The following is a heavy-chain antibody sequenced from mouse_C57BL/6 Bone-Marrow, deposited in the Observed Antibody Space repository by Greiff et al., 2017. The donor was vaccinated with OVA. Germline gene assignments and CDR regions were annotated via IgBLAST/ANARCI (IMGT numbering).Heavy chain of an antibody. D-gene: IGHD1-1*01. V-gene: IGHV5-4*03. CDR1: GFTFSSYA. J-gene: IGHJ4*01. CDR3: ARGQITTVVAPYDAMDY. CDR2: ISDGGSYT. Sequence: EVMLVESGGGLVKPGGSLKLSCAASGFTFSSYAMSWVRQTPEKRLEWVATISDGGSYTYYPDNVKGRFTISRDNAKNTLYLQMSHLKSEDTAMYYCARGQITTVVAPYDAMDYWGQGTSVTVSS.